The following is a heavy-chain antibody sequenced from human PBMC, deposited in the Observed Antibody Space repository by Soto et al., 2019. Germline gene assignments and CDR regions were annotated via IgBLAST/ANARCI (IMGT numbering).Heavy chain of an antibody. V-gene: IGHV3-23*01. D-gene: IGHD3-22*01. J-gene: IGHJ4*02. CDR3: AHSPIVVVIYLFDY. CDR1: GFTFSSYA. CDR2: ISGSGGST. Sequence: LRLSCAASGFTFSSYAMSWVRQAPGKGLEWVSAISGSGGSTYYADSVKGRFTISRDNSKNTLYLQMNSLRAEDTAVYYCAHSPIVVVIYLFDYWGQGTLVTVSS.